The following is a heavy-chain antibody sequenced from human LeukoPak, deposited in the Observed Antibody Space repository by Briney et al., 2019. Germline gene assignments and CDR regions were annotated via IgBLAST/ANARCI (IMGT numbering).Heavy chain of an antibody. J-gene: IGHJ3*02. V-gene: IGHV1-18*01. CDR1: GYTFTSYG. CDR2: ISAYNGNT. CDR3: ARSKLVKWGEDAFDI. D-gene: IGHD3-16*01. Sequence: GASVKVSCKASGYTFTSYGISWVRQAPGQGLEWMGWISAYNGNTNYAQKLQGRVTMTTDTSTSTAYMELRSLRSDDTAVYYCARSKLVKWGEDAFDIWGQGTMVTVSS.